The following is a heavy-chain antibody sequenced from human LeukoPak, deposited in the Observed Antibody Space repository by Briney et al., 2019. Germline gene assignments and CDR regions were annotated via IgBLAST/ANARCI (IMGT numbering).Heavy chain of an antibody. Sequence: ASVEVSCKASGYTFTSYDINWVRQATGQGLEWMGWMNPNSGNTGYAQKFQGRATITRNTSISTAYMELSSLRSEDTAVYYCARGGLEHPDYWGQGTLVTVSS. V-gene: IGHV1-8*03. D-gene: IGHD1/OR15-1a*01. CDR2: MNPNSGNT. CDR1: GYTFTSYD. CDR3: ARGGLEHPDY. J-gene: IGHJ4*02.